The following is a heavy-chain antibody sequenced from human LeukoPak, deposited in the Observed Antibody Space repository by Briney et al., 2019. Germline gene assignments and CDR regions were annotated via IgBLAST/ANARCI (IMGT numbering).Heavy chain of an antibody. Sequence: PGGSLRLSCAASGFTFSSYAMHWVRQAPGKGLEWVAVISYDGRNKYYADSVKGRFTISRDNSKNTLSLQMNSLRAEDTALYYCAKDLMIGFGGVISEIDSWGQGTLVTVSS. CDR2: ISYDGRNK. D-gene: IGHD3-16*02. V-gene: IGHV3-30*04. CDR1: GFTFSSYA. CDR3: AKDLMIGFGGVISEIDS. J-gene: IGHJ4*02.